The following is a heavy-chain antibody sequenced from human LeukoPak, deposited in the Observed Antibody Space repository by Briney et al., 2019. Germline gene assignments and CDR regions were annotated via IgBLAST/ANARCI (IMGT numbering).Heavy chain of an antibody. J-gene: IGHJ6*03. CDR2: IYYGGRT. CDR1: GGSISSHY. CDR3: AREVTVAGTFYFYMDV. V-gene: IGHV4-59*11. D-gene: IGHD6-19*01. Sequence: SETLSLTCSVSGGSISSHYWTWVRQPPGQALEFIGYIYYGGRTQYNPSLKSRVTMTMDTSKNQFSLRLNSVSAADTAVYYCAREVTVAGTFYFYMDVWGKGTTVAVSS.